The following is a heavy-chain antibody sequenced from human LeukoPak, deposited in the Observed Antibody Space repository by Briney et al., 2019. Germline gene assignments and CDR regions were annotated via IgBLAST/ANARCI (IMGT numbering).Heavy chain of an antibody. J-gene: IGHJ5*02. V-gene: IGHV4-39*01. D-gene: IGHD2-15*01. CDR3: AKNKGYCSGGSCYWFDP. CDR2: IYYSGST. CDR1: GDSISSSSYY. Sequence: SETLSLTCTVPGDSISSSSYYWGWIRQPPGKGLEWIGSIYYSGSTYYNPSLKSRVTISVDTSKNQFSLKLSSVTAADTAVYYCAKNKGYCSGGSCYWFDPWGQGTLVTVSS.